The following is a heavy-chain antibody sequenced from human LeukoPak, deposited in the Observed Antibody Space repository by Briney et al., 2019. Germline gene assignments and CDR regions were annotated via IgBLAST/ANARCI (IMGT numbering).Heavy chain of an antibody. J-gene: IGHJ5*02. CDR1: GGSFSGYY. CDR2: INHSGSA. Sequence: SETLSLTCAVYGGSFSGYYWSWIRQPPGKGLEWIGEINHSGSANYNPSLKSRVTISVDTSKNQFSLKLSSVTAADTAVYYCARAGQLVPGGNNWFDPWGQGTLVTVSS. V-gene: IGHV4-34*01. CDR3: ARAGQLVPGGNNWFDP. D-gene: IGHD6-13*01.